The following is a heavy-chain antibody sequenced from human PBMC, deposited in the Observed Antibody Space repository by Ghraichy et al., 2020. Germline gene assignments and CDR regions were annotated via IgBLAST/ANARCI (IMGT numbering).Heavy chain of an antibody. CDR1: GFTFSSYW. Sequence: LSLTCAASGFTFSSYWMHWVRQAPGKGLVWVSRINSDGSSTSYADSVKGRFTISRDNAKNTLYLQMNSLRAEDTAVYYCARESELDIVVVAAALDYWGQGTLVTVSS. D-gene: IGHD2-15*01. J-gene: IGHJ4*02. CDR2: INSDGSST. V-gene: IGHV3-74*01. CDR3: ARESELDIVVVAAALDY.